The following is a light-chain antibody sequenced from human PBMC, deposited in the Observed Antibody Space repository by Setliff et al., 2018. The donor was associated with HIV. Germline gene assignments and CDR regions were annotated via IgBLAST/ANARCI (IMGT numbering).Light chain of an antibody. CDR3: QQYGSSPPIT. J-gene: IGKJ5*01. Sequence: EIVLTQSPGTLSLSPGERATLSCRASQSVSSRHLAWYQQKPGLAPRLLIYDASNRATGIPDRFSGSGSGTDFTLTISRLEPEDFAVYYCQQYGSSPPITFGQGTRLEIK. CDR2: DAS. V-gene: IGKV3D-20*01. CDR1: QSVSSRH.